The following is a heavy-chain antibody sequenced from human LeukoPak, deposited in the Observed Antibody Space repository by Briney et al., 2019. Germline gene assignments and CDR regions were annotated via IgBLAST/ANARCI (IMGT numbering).Heavy chain of an antibody. Sequence: SETLSPTCTVSGGSISTYYWSWIRQPPGKGLEWIGYIYDSGSTNYNPSLKSRVAMSVDTSKKQFSLKLSSVTAADTAMYYCTRDLNGYYYYMDVWGKGTTVTVSS. J-gene: IGHJ6*03. CDR1: GGSISTYY. CDR2: IYDSGST. CDR3: TRDLNGYYYYMDV. D-gene: IGHD6-13*01. V-gene: IGHV4-59*01.